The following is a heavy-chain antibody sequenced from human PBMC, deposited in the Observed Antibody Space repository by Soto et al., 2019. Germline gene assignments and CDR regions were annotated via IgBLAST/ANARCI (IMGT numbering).Heavy chain of an antibody. D-gene: IGHD3-22*01. CDR3: ASSHYYGGGGYPVPFDF. J-gene: IGHJ4*01. CDR1: GFTFSSYG. V-gene: IGHV3-33*01. Sequence: PGGSLRLSCAASGFTFSSYGMHWVRQAPGKGLEWVAVIWYDGSNKYYADSVKGRFTISRDNAKNSLYLQMNSLRVEDTAVYYCASSHYYGGGGYPVPFDFWGHGTLVTVSS. CDR2: IWYDGSNK.